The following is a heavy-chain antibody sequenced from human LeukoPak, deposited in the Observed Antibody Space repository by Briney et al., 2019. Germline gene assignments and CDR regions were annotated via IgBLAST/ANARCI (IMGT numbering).Heavy chain of an antibody. CDR2: IYYSGST. J-gene: IGHJ4*02. V-gene: IGHV4-39*01. CDR1: GDSISSSPYY. D-gene: IGHD3-10*02. CDR3: ARRLKPMFSFASYFHY. Sequence: PSETLSLTCTASGDSISSSPYYWDWIRQPPGKGLEWYGSIYYSGSTYYNPSLTSRVTISVDTAKNQFSLKLSSVTAADTAVYYCARRLKPMFSFASYFHYWGQGTLVTFSS.